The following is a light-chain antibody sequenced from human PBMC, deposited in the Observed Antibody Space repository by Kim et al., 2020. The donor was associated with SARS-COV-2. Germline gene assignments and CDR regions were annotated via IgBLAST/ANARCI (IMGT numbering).Light chain of an antibody. CDR1: NIGSKS. V-gene: IGLV3-21*04. CDR2: YDS. Sequence: PGKTARVTCGGNNIGSKSVHWYQQKPGQAPVLVIYYDSDRPSGIPERFSGSNSGNTATLTISRVEAGEEADYYCQVWDSSSDHPGVFGGGTRLTVL. J-gene: IGLJ2*01. CDR3: QVWDSSSDHPGV.